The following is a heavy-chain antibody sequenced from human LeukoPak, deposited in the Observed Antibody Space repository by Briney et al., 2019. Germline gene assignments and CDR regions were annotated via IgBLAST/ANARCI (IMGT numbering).Heavy chain of an antibody. J-gene: IGHJ4*02. D-gene: IGHD3-9*01. V-gene: IGHV3-30-3*01. Sequence: GGSLRLSCAASGFTFSSYAMHWVRQAPGKGLEWVAVISYDGSNKYYADSVKGRFTISRDNSKNTLYLQMNSLRAEDTAVYYCARAMDFDWSITDYWGQGTLVTVSS. CDR2: ISYDGSNK. CDR1: GFTFSSYA. CDR3: ARAMDFDWSITDY.